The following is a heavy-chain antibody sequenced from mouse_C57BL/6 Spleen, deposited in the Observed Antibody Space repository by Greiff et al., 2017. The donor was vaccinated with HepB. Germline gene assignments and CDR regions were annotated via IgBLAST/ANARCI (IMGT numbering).Heavy chain of an antibody. J-gene: IGHJ4*01. CDR2: ISSGSSTI. Sequence: EVHLVESGGGLVKPGGSLKLSCAASGFTFSDYGMHWVRQAPEKGLEWVAYISSGSSTIYYADTVKGRFTISRDNAKNTLFLQMTSLRSEDTAMYYCVRRGTVVSYAMDYWGQGTSVTVSS. CDR3: VRRGTVVSYAMDY. V-gene: IGHV5-17*01. CDR1: GFTFSDYG. D-gene: IGHD1-1*01.